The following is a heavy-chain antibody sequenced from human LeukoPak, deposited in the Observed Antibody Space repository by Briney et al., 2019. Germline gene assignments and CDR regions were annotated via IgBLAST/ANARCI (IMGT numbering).Heavy chain of an antibody. CDR2: IYASGST. J-gene: IGHJ5*02. CDR3: AREEEQMARGLDP. CDR1: GDSMRTYY. Sequence: SDTLSLTCTVSGDSMRTYYWSWLPRPAGGGLEWLGRIYASGSTNYNPSFKSRVTMSVDTSKNQFSLKLSSVTAADTAVYYCAREEEQMARGLDPWGEGALVTVSS. D-gene: IGHD5-24*01. V-gene: IGHV4-4*07.